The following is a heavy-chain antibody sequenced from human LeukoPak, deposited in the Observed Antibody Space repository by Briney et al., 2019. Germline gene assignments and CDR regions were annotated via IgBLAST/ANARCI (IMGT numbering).Heavy chain of an antibody. CDR1: GYTFTSYG. D-gene: IGHD6-19*01. V-gene: IGHV1-18*01. CDR3: ARGPRVIAVAGSWGGDY. Sequence: ASVKLSCKASGYTFTSYGISWVRQAPGQGLEWMGWISAYNGNTNYAQKLQGRVTMTTDTSTNTAYMELRSLRSDDTAVYYCARGPRVIAVAGSWGGDYWGQGTLVTVSS. J-gene: IGHJ4*02. CDR2: ISAYNGNT.